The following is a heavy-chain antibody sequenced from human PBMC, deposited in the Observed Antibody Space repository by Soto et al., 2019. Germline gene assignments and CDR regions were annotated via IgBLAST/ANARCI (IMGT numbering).Heavy chain of an antibody. D-gene: IGHD4-17*01. CDR1: EFTFTNAW. Sequence: EVQLVESGGDLVEPGGSLRLSGAASEFTFTNAWMSWVRQAPGKGLEWVGRIKSKTAGGTTDYAAPVQGRFTISRDESRNTLYLQMNSLITEDTAVYYCTSLYYGHWGQGTLVTVSS. CDR2: IKSKTAGGTT. J-gene: IGHJ4*02. V-gene: IGHV3-15*01. CDR3: TSLYYGH.